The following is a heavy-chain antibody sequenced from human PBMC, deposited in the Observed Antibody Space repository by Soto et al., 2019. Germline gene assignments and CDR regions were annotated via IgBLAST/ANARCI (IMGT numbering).Heavy chain of an antibody. CDR2: IYYNETA. V-gene: IGHV4-30-4*01. D-gene: IGHD3-16*01. J-gene: IGHJ4*02. CDR1: GASVTSGDFY. CDR3: GALRAGG. Sequence: QVQLQEPGPRLVSPSETLSLTCTVSGASVTSGDFYWSWIRQPPGKGLEWIGYIYYNETAYYTPSLKSRTAISVDTSKNHFTLTLTSVTAADTAIYYCGALRAGGWGQGSRVTVSS.